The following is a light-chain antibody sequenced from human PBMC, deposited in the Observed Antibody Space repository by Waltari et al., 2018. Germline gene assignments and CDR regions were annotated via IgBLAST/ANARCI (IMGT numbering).Light chain of an antibody. Sequence: QSVLTQAPSVSAAPGQTVTISCSGTPPHIGNNYVSWYQQLPGAAPKIVIYEDNRRPSGIPDRFSGSKSGASATLGITGLQTGDEADYYCGSWDSSLGIGVLGGGTRLTVL. CDR1: PPHIGNNY. CDR3: GSWDSSLGIGV. V-gene: IGLV1-51*01. J-gene: IGLJ3*02. CDR2: EDN.